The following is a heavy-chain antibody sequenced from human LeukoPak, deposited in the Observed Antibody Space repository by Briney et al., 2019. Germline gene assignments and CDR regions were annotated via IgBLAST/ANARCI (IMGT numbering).Heavy chain of an antibody. J-gene: IGHJ4*02. CDR2: ISSSSRTI. CDR3: ARSNYYDSSGYPSFDN. V-gene: IGHV3-48*04. Sequence: GGSLRLSFAASGFTFSSYSMNWVRQAPGKGLEWISYISSSSRTIYYADSVKGRFTISRDNAKNSLFLQMNSLRAEDTAVYYCARSNYYDSSGYPSFDNWGQGTLVTVSS. D-gene: IGHD3-22*01. CDR1: GFTFSSYS.